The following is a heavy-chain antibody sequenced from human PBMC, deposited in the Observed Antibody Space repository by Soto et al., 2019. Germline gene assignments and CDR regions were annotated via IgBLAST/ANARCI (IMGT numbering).Heavy chain of an antibody. D-gene: IGHD3-3*01. CDR3: ARNLRFLEWLLYPRVDAFDI. CDR1: GGSFSGYY. J-gene: IGHJ3*02. Sequence: SETLSLTCAVYGGSFSGYYWSWIRQPPGKGLEWIGEINHSGSTNYNPSLKSRVTISVDTSKNQFSLKLSSVTAADTAVYYCARNLRFLEWLLYPRVDAFDIWGQGTMVTV. CDR2: INHSGST. V-gene: IGHV4-34*01.